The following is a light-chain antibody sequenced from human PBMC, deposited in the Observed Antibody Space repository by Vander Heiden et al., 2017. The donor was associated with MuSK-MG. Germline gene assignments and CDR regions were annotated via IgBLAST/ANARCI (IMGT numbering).Light chain of an antibody. CDR2: LGS. J-gene: IGKJ3*01. CDR3: MQA. Sequence: DIVMTQSPLPLPVTAGEPASISCRSSQSLLHSNGYNYVDGYLQKPGQSPQLLIYLGSNRGSGVRDRFSGSGSGTDCTLKISRVEDEDGEFDYCMQAFGHGTKVDIK. CDR1: QSLLHSNGYNY. V-gene: IGKV2-28*01.